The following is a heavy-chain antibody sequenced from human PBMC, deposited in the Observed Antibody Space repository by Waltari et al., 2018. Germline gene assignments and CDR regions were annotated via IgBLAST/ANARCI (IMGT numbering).Heavy chain of an antibody. V-gene: IGHV3-53*01. CDR2: IYGVDST. CDR3: ATFSNWVHDTFDI. CDR1: GFRVSHSY. Sequence: EVQLVESGGGLIQPGGSLRLSCAASGFRVSHSYVSWVRQAPGKGLEWISFIYGVDSTLYVDSVKGRFTVSRDNSKNTVHLQMNSVRVDDTAVYYCATFSNWVHDTFDIWGQGTLVSVSS. J-gene: IGHJ3*02. D-gene: IGHD3-16*01.